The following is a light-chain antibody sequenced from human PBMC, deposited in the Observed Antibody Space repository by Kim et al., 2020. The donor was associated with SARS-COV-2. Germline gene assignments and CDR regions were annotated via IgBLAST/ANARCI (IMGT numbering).Light chain of an antibody. CDR3: QSADSSGTHYV. V-gene: IGLV3-25*03. CDR2: KDS. Sequence: PGQTARITCSGDALPKQYAYWYQQKPGQAPVLVIYKDSERPSGIPERFSGSSSGTTVTLTISGVQAEDEADYYCQSADSSGTHYVFGTGTKVTVL. CDR1: ALPKQY. J-gene: IGLJ1*01.